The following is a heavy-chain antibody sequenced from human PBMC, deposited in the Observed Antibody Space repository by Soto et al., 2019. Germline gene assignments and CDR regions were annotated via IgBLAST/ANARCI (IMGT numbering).Heavy chain of an antibody. CDR1: GGSISRGGYY. CDR3: ARGALRYSSSLGY. D-gene: IGHD6-6*01. J-gene: IGHJ4*02. V-gene: IGHV4-31*03. CDR2: IYYSGST. Sequence: PSDTLSLTCTVSGGSISRGGYYWSWIRQHPGKGLEWIGYIYYSGSTYYNPSLKSRVTISVDTSKNQFSLKLSSVTAADTAVYYCARGALRYSSSLGYWGQGTLVNVSS.